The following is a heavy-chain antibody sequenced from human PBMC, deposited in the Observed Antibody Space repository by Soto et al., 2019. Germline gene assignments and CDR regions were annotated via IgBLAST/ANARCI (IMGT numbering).Heavy chain of an antibody. CDR1: GYTFTSYY. Sequence: GASVKVSCKASGYTFTSYYMHWVRQAPGQGLEWMGIINPSGGSTSYAQKFQGRVTMTRDTSTSTVYMELSSLRSEDTAVYYCARDRTYYYDSSGLPFDPWGQGTLVTVSS. CDR3: ARDRTYYYDSSGLPFDP. V-gene: IGHV1-46*01. D-gene: IGHD3-22*01. CDR2: INPSGGST. J-gene: IGHJ5*02.